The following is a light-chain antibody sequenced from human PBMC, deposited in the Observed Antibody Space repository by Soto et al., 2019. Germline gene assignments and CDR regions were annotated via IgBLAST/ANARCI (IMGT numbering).Light chain of an antibody. J-gene: IGLJ2*01. V-gene: IGLV1-51*01. CDR2: DDD. CDR1: SSNIGHNY. CDR3: GAWDSSLGPEV. Sequence: QSVLTQPPSVSAAPGQKVTISCSGSSSNIGHNYVSWYQQLPGTAPKLLIYDDDNRPSGIPDRVSGSKSGTSATLGITGLQTWDEADYYCGAWDSSLGPEVFGGGTKLTVL.